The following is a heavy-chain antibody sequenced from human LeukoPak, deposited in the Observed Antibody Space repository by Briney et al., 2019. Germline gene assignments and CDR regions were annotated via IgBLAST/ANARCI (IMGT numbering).Heavy chain of an antibody. V-gene: IGHV3-23*01. Sequence: GGSLRLSCAASGFTLSSYAMSWVRQGPGKGLEWVSAISVSGNTYHADSVKGRFTISRDSSKNTLYLQMNSLRAEDTAVYYCAREDGSGSYYYYYYYMDVWGKGTTVTISS. J-gene: IGHJ6*03. CDR3: AREDGSGSYYYYYYYMDV. D-gene: IGHD3-10*01. CDR1: GFTLSSYA. CDR2: ISVSGNT.